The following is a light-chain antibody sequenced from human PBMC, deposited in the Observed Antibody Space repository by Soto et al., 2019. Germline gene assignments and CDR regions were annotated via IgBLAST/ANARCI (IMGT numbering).Light chain of an antibody. CDR2: DAS. J-gene: IGKJ1*01. CDR1: QSVNTN. CDR3: QQRSNWPWT. V-gene: IGKV3-11*01. Sequence: EIVMTQSPATLSVSPGERATLSCRASQSVNTNVAWYQQEPGQAPRLLIYDASNRATGIPARFSGSGSGTDFTLTISSLEPEDFAVYYCQQRSNWPWTFGQGTKVEIK.